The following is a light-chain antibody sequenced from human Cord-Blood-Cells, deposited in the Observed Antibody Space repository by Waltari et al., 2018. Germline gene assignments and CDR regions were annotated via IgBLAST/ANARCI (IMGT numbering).Light chain of an antibody. CDR1: QDISNY. CDR3: QQYDNLPLT. Sequence: SPSSLSASVGDRVTITCQASQDISNYLNWYQQKPGKAPKLLIYDASNLETGVPSRFSGSGSGTDFTFTISSLQPEVIATYYCQQYDNLPLTFGGGTKVEIK. J-gene: IGKJ4*01. CDR2: DAS. V-gene: IGKV1-33*01.